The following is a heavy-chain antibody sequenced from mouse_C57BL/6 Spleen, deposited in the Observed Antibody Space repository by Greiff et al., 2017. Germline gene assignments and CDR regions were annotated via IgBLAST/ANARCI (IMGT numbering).Heavy chain of an antibody. CDR2: IDPSDSET. J-gene: IGHJ3*01. CDR1: GYTFTSYW. D-gene: IGHD2-1*01. Sequence: VQLQQPGAELVRPGSSVKLSCKASGYTFTSYWMHWVKQRPIQGLEWIGNIDPSDSETHYNQQFKDKATLTVDKSSSTAYMQLSSLTSEDSAVYYCAVYYGNYVGFAYWGQGTLVTVSA. V-gene: IGHV1-52*01. CDR3: AVYYGNYVGFAY.